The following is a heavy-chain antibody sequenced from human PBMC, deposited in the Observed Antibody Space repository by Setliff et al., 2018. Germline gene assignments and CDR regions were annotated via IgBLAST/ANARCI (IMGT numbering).Heavy chain of an antibody. Sequence: LRLSCAASGFTFSSYSMNWVRQAPGKGLEWVSYISSSSSTIYYADSVKGRFTISRDNAKNSLYLQMNSLRVEDTAVYYCAKRDYYDSSGYLLPYMDVWGKGTTVTVSS. J-gene: IGHJ6*03. CDR1: GFTFSSYS. D-gene: IGHD3-22*01. CDR2: ISSSSSTI. CDR3: AKRDYYDSSGYLLPYMDV. V-gene: IGHV3-48*01.